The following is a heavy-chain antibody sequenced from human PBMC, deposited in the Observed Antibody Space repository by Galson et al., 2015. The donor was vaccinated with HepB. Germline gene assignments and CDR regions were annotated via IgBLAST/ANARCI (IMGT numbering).Heavy chain of an antibody. CDR3: ARDREYYDSSGYVGY. Sequence: SCKASGYTFTSYYMHWVRQAPGKGLEWVAVIWYDGSNKYNADSVKGRFTISRDNSKNTLYLQMNSLRAEDTAVYYCARDREYYDSSGYVGYWGQGTLVTVSS. CDR2: IWYDGSNK. V-gene: IGHV3-33*01. D-gene: IGHD3-22*01. CDR1: GYTFTSYY. J-gene: IGHJ4*02.